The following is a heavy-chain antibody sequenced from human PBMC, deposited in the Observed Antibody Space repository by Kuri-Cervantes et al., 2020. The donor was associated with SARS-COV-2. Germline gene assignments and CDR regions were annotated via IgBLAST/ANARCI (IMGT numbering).Heavy chain of an antibody. V-gene: IGHV3-30-3*01. J-gene: IGHJ5*02. CDR3: ARAGGGSYYGWFDP. CDR2: ISYDGSNK. CDR1: GFTFSSYA. D-gene: IGHD1-26*01. Sequence: GESLKISCAASGFTFSSYAMHWVRQAPGKGLEWVAVISYDGSNKYYADSVKGRFTISRDNSKNTLYLQMNSLRAEDTAVYCCARAGGGSYYGWFDPWGQGTLVTVSS.